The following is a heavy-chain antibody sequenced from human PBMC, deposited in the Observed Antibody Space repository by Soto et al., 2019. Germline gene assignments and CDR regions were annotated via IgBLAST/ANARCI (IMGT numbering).Heavy chain of an antibody. J-gene: IGHJ4*02. CDR1: GFSVGSNY. CDR3: ARKSDSSPVPEADGV. Sequence: EVQLVETRGGLIQPGGSLRLSFAASGFSVGSNYMTWVRQSPGKGLEWVSLIYSNGDTDYADSVKGRFSISRDNFKNTLYLQMNNLRAEDTAVYHCARKSDSSPVPEADGVWGRGTLVTVSS. D-gene: IGHD2-8*01. CDR2: IYSNGDT. V-gene: IGHV3-53*02.